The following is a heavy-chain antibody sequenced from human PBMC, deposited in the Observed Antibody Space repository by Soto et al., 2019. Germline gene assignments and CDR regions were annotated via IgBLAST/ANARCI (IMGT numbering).Heavy chain of an antibody. CDR1: GYSFINYW. CDR3: AGLPPRVGGGYYYCGMDV. Sequence: GESLKISCKGSGYSFINYWIGWVRQMPGKGLEWMGRIDPSDSYTNYSPSFQGHVTISADKSISTAYLQWSSLKASDTAMFYFAGLPPRVGGGYYYCGMDVWGQGNRVTVSS. V-gene: IGHV5-10-1*01. CDR2: IDPSDSYT. J-gene: IGHJ6*02. D-gene: IGHD3-16*01.